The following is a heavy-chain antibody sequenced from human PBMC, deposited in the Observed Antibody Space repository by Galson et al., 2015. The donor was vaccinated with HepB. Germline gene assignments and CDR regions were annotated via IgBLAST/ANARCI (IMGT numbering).Heavy chain of an antibody. V-gene: IGHV1-18*01. D-gene: IGHD3-22*01. Sequence: SVKVSCKASGYTFTSYGISWVRQAPGQGLEWMGWISAYNGNTNYAQKLQGRVTMTTDTSTSTAYMELRSLRSDDTAVYYCARGDSSGYSKNTFDYWGQGTLVTVSS. J-gene: IGHJ4*02. CDR3: ARGDSSGYSKNTFDY. CDR2: ISAYNGNT. CDR1: GYTFTSYG.